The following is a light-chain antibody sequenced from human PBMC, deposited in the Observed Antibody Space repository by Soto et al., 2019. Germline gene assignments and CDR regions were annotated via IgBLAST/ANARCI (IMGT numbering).Light chain of an antibody. V-gene: IGKV1-5*01. CDR2: DAS. CDR1: QSISSW. Sequence: DIQTTQSPSTLSASVGDRVTISCLASQSISSWLAWYQQKPGKAPKLLIYDASSLESGVPSRFSGSGSGTEFTLTISSLQPDDFATYYCQQYNSYSLTFGQGTKVDI. J-gene: IGKJ1*01. CDR3: QQYNSYSLT.